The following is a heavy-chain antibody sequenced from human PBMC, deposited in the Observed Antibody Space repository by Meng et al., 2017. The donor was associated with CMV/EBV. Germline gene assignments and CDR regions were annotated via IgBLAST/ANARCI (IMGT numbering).Heavy chain of an antibody. CDR1: GYTFTGYY. J-gene: IGHJ4*02. Sequence: ASVKVSCMASGYTFTGYYMHWVRQAPGQGLEWMGWINPNRGGTNYAQKFQGRGTMTRDTSISTAYMERSRLREDDTDGDYCARVIGYPDPSYFDYWGQGTLVPFSS. D-gene: IGHD3-22*01. CDR3: ARVIGYPDPSYFDY. V-gene: IGHV1-2*02. CDR2: INPNRGGT.